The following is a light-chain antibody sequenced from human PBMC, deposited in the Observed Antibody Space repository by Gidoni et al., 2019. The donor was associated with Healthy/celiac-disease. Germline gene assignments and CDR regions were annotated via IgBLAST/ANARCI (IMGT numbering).Light chain of an antibody. J-gene: IGKJ1*01. V-gene: IGKV3-15*01. Sequence: EIVMTQSPATLSVSPGERATLSCRASQSVSSNLAWYRQKPGQAPRLLIYGASTRATGIPARFSGSGRTEFTLTISSLQSEDFAVYSCQQYNNWPPVTFGQGTKVEIK. CDR3: QQYNNWPPVT. CDR1: QSVSSN. CDR2: GAS.